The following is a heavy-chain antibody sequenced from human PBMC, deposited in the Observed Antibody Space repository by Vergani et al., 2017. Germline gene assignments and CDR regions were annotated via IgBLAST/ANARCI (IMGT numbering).Heavy chain of an antibody. Sequence: QVQLQQWGAGLLKPSETLSLTCAVYGGSFSGYYWSWIRQPPGKGLEWIGEINHSGSTNYNPSLKSRVTISVDTSKNQFSLKLSSVTAADTAVYYCASMAPDYYDSSGHRYYYYYMDVWGKXP. CDR2: INHSGST. J-gene: IGHJ6*03. CDR3: ASMAPDYYDSSGHRYYYYYMDV. V-gene: IGHV4-34*01. D-gene: IGHD3-22*01. CDR1: GGSFSGYY.